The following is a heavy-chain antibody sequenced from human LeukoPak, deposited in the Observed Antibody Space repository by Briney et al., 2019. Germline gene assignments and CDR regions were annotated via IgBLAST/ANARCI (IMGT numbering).Heavy chain of an antibody. CDR2: IKSKTDGGTT. CDR3: TTRHMTTVVTPYFDY. J-gene: IGHJ4*02. V-gene: IGHV3-15*01. Sequence: GGSLRLSCVASGFTFSNHALTWVRQAPGKGLEWVGRIKSKTDGGTTDYAAPVKGRFTISRDDSKNTLYLQMNSLKTEDTAVYCCTTRHMTTVVTPYFDYWGQGTLVTVSS. CDR1: GFTFSNHA. D-gene: IGHD4-17*01.